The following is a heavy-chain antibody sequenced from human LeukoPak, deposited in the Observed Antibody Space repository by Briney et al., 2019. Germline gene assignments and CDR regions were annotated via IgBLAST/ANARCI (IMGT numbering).Heavy chain of an antibody. V-gene: IGHV1-69*01. CDR2: IITIFGTA. CDR3: ARVGGLAAPPFDY. J-gene: IGHJ4*02. CDR1: GGTFSSYA. Sequence: GSSVKVSCKASGGTFSSYAISWVRQAPGQGLEWMGGIITIFGTANYAQKFQGRVTITADESTSTAYMELSSLRSEDTAVYYCARVGGLAAPPFDYWGQGTLVTVSS. D-gene: IGHD2-15*01.